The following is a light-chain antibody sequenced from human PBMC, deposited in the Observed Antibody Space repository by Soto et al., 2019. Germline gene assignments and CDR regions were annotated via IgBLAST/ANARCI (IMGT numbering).Light chain of an antibody. J-gene: IGKJ3*01. Sequence: IAMSPSPAILAASPGERATLSCSASHRVSSYLAWYQQQPGQAPRLLIYGASSRATGIPHRCSGSGSGTDFTLTISSLEPEDYAVSYCQQYGSSPRVTFGPGTQVDIK. V-gene: IGKV3-20*01. CDR2: GAS. CDR3: QQYGSSPRVT. CDR1: HRVSSY.